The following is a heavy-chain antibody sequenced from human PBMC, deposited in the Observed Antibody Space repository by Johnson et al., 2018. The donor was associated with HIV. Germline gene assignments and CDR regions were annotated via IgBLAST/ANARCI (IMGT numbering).Heavy chain of an antibody. CDR2: ISYDGSNK. D-gene: IGHD3-16*01. V-gene: IGHV3-30*03. CDR3: ACLAHDAFDI. J-gene: IGHJ3*02. Sequence: VQVLESGGGVVQPGRSLRLSCAASGFIFSRFAMHWVRQAPGKGLEWMAVISYDGSNKYYSDSVKGRFTISRDNSKNTLYLQMNSLRAEDTAVYYCACLAHDAFDIWGQGTMVTVSS. CDR1: GFIFSRFA.